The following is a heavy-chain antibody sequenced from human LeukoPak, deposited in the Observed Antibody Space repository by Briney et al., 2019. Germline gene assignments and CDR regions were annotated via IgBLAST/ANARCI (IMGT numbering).Heavy chain of an antibody. CDR1: GGSFSGYY. CDR3: ARGYYDSSGYDYYFDY. Sequence: SETLSLTCAVYGGSFSGYYWSWIRQPPGKGLEWIGEINHSGSTNYNPSLKSRVTISVDTSKNQFSLKLSSVTAADTAVYYCARGYYDSSGYDYYFDYWGQGTLVTVSS. V-gene: IGHV4-34*01. D-gene: IGHD3-22*01. CDR2: INHSGST. J-gene: IGHJ4*02.